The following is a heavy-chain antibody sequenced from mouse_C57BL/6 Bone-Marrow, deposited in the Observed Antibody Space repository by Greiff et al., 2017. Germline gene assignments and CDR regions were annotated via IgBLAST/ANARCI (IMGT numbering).Heavy chain of an antibody. CDR3: VRERDYGSSYDWYFDV. CDR1: GFTFNTYA. CDR2: IRSKSSNYAT. V-gene: IGHV10-3*01. J-gene: IGHJ1*03. Sequence: EVKVVESGGGLVQPKGSLKLSCAASGFTFNTYAMHWVRQAPGKGLEWVARIRSKSSNYATYYADSVKDRFTISRDDSQSMLYLQMNNLKTEDTAMYYCVRERDYGSSYDWYFDVWGTGTTVTVSS. D-gene: IGHD1-1*01.